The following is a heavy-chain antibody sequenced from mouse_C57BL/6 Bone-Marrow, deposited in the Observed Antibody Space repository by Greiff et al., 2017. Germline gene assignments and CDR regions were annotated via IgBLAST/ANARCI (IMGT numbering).Heavy chain of an antibody. CDR1: GYTFTSYW. D-gene: IGHD1-1*01. CDR2: IDPSDSYT. Sequence: QVQLQQPGAELVRPGTSVKLSCKASGYTFTSYWMHWVKQRPGQGLEWIGVIDPSDSYTNYNQKFKGKATLTVDTSSSTAYMQLSSLTSEASAVYYCARGGNYYGRGGNYWGQGTTLTVSS. V-gene: IGHV1-59*01. J-gene: IGHJ2*01. CDR3: ARGGNYYGRGGNY.